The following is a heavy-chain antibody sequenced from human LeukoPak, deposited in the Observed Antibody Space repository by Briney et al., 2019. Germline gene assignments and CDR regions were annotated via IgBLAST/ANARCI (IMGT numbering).Heavy chain of an antibody. CDR3: ARGPDSRFVFEG. J-gene: IGHJ6*01. CDR1: GLTFSSYS. CDR2: ISSSGSAI. D-gene: IGHD6-6*01. V-gene: IGHV3-48*04. Sequence: GGPLRLSCAASGLTFSSYSMNWVRQAPGKGLEWVSHISSSGSAIYYADSVKGRFHISRENAKNPLYLQINSLRAAHTGLYHCARGPDSRFVFEGWGPGTTVT.